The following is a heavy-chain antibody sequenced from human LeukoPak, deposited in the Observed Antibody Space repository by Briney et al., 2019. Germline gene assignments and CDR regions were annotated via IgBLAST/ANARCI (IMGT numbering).Heavy chain of an antibody. D-gene: IGHD6-13*01. Sequence: SGGSLRLSCAASGFSVGSYYMSWVRQAPGKGLEWVSAISGSGGSTYYADSVKGRFTISRDNSKNTLYLQMNSLRAEDTAVYYCAKAPSYSSSWSFDYWGQGTLVTVSS. CDR1: GFSVGSYY. CDR3: AKAPSYSSSWSFDY. CDR2: ISGSGGST. V-gene: IGHV3-23*01. J-gene: IGHJ4*02.